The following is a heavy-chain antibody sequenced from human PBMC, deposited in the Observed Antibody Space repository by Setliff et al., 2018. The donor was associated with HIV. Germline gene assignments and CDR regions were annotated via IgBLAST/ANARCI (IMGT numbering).Heavy chain of an antibody. D-gene: IGHD6-13*01. CDR3: ARGRISSAAARFFYMDV. J-gene: IGHJ6*03. CDR2: TSHTERS. Sequence: SETLSLTCALYGGSFSGYSWTWIRQSPGKGLEWLGETSHTERSHYNPSLRYRVTISLDTSKNQFSLILRSVTAADTAVYYCARGRISSAAARFFYMDVWANGTTVTVSS. V-gene: IGHV4-34*01. CDR1: GGSFSGYS.